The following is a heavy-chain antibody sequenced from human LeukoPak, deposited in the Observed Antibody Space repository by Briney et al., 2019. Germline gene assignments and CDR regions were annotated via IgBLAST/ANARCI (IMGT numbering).Heavy chain of an antibody. CDR3: ARAPHYYDSSGYYCEWFDP. J-gene: IGHJ5*02. CDR2: IYYSGST. D-gene: IGHD3-22*01. Sequence: SQTLSLTCTVSGGSISSGGYYWSWIRQHPGKGLEWIGYIYYSGSTYYNPSLKSRVTISVDTSKDQFSLKLSSVTAADTAVYYCARAPHYYDSSGYYCEWFDPWGQGTLVTVSS. V-gene: IGHV4-31*03. CDR1: GGSISSGGYY.